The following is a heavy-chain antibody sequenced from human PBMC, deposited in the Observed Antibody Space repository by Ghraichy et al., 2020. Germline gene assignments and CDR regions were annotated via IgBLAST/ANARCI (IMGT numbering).Heavy chain of an antibody. CDR1: GFTFSSYA. CDR2: ISGSGGST. J-gene: IGHJ4*02. V-gene: IGHV3-23*01. Sequence: GGSLRLSCAASGFTFSSYAMSWVRQAPGKGLEWVSAISGSGGSTYYAESVKGRFTISRDNSKNTLYLQMNSLRAEDTAVYYCAKLRKYSSSWYFDYWGQGTLVTVSS. CDR3: AKLRKYSSSWYFDY. D-gene: IGHD6-13*01.